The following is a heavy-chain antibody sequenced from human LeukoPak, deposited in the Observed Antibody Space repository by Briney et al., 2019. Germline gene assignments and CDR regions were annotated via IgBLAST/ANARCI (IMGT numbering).Heavy chain of an antibody. D-gene: IGHD4-23*01. J-gene: IGHJ4*02. CDR1: GFTFDTYA. V-gene: IGHV3-23*01. Sequence: GGSLRLSCAASGFTFDTYAMTWVRQAPGEGLAWVSVIAAGGGGIQYVDSVKGRFIISRDNSKKTLYLQMSNLRAEDTAVYYCARDAPPTTMATRFFDQWGQGTLVTVSS. CDR2: IAAGGGGI. CDR3: ARDAPPTTMATRFFDQ.